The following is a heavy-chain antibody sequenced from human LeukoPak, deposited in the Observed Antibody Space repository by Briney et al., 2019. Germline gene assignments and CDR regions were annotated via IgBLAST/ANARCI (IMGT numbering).Heavy chain of an antibody. CDR2: INPNSGGT. D-gene: IGHD2-15*01. Sequence: ASVKVSCKASGYTFTGYYMHWVRQAPGQGLVWMGRINPNSGGTNYAQKFQGRVTMTRDTSISTAYMELSRLRSDDTAVYYCARSRGILVVTEISIWGQGTMVTVSS. J-gene: IGHJ3*02. V-gene: IGHV1-2*06. CDR1: GYTFTGYY. CDR3: ARSRGILVVTEISI.